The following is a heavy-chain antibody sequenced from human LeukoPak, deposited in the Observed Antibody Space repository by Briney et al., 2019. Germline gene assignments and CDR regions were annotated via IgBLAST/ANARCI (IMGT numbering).Heavy chain of an antibody. Sequence: GGSLRLSCAASGLTFSSYAMSWVRQAPGKGLEWVSAISGSGGSTYYADSVKGRFTISRDNSKNTLYLQMNSLRAEDTEVYYCAKDKASGSYTGDYWGQGTLVTVFS. V-gene: IGHV3-23*01. J-gene: IGHJ4*02. CDR3: AKDKASGSYTGDY. CDR2: ISGSGGST. D-gene: IGHD3-10*01. CDR1: GLTFSSYA.